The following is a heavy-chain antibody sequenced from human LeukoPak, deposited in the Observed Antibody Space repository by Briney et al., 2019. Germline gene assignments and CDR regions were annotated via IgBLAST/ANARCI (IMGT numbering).Heavy chain of an antibody. CDR3: ARFGAAAGNHNWFDP. D-gene: IGHD6-13*01. CDR2: INHSGST. V-gene: IGHV4-34*01. CDR1: GGSSSGYY. Sequence: SETLSLTCAVYGGSSSGYYWSWIRQPPGKGLEWIGEINHSGSTNYNPSLKSRVTISVDTSKNQFSLKLSSVTAADTAVYYCARFGAAAGNHNWFDPWGQGTLVTVSS. J-gene: IGHJ5*02.